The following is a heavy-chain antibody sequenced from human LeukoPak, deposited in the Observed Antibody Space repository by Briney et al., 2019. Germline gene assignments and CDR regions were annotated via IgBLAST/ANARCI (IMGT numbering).Heavy chain of an antibody. CDR3: AKSSAPILGMDV. D-gene: IGHD3-10*01. CDR2: INGSGGST. V-gene: IGHV3-23*01. J-gene: IGHJ6*02. Sequence: GGSLRLSFAAPGFHFSSYAMSWVRPAPGKGLGWGSAINGSGGSTYYADSVKGRFTISRDKSKNTLYLQMNSLRAEDTAVYYCAKSSAPILGMDVWGQGTTVTVSS. CDR1: GFHFSSYA.